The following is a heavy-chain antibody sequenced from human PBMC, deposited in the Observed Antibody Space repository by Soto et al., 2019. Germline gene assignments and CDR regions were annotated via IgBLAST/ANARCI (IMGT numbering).Heavy chain of an antibody. CDR2: ISYDGSNK. V-gene: IGHV3-30*03. CDR1: GFTFSSYG. CDR3: ARVRWYSVYDFKVPLGFYMDV. J-gene: IGHJ6*03. Sequence: GGSLRLSCAASGFTFSSYGMHWVRQAPGKGLEWVAVISYDGSNKYYTDSMKGRFTISRDNSKNTLYLQMNSLRAADTAVYYCARVRWYSVYDFKVPLGFYMDVWGKGITVTVAS. D-gene: IGHD5-12*01.